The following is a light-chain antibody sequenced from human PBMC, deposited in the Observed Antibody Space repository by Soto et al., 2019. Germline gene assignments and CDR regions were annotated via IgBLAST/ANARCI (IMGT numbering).Light chain of an antibody. Sequence: IVLTQSPATVSLSPGKRATLSCRASQSVSSNLAWYQQKPGQAPRLLIYGASSRATGIPDRFSGSGSGTDFTLTISRLEPEDFAVYYCQQYGSSPRTFGQGTKVDIK. CDR2: GAS. V-gene: IGKV3-20*01. CDR1: QSVSSN. CDR3: QQYGSSPRT. J-gene: IGKJ1*01.